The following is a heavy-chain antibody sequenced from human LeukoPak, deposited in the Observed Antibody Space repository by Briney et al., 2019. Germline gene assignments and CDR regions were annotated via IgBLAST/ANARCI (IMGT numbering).Heavy chain of an antibody. CDR3: ARDPYSGAYGNTYYYYMDV. Sequence: PGGPLRLSCEASGFSFSSYNMDWVRQTPGKGLEWISSITTSSTYTFYADSVKGRFTISRDNARNSLYLQMNSLTAEDTAVYYCARDPYSGAYGNTYYYYMDVWGKGTTVTISS. J-gene: IGHJ6*03. CDR1: GFSFSSYN. CDR2: ITTSSTYT. V-gene: IGHV3-21*01. D-gene: IGHD1-26*01.